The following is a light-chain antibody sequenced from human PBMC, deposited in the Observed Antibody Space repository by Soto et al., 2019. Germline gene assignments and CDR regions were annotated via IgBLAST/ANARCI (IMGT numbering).Light chain of an antibody. J-gene: IGKJ5*01. CDR1: QSVSTN. Sequence: DIVMTQSPTTLSLSPGERATLSCRASQSVSTNLAWYQQKPGQAPRLLIYDASNRATGIPVRFSGSGSGTDFTLTISSLEPEDFALYYCQQRNNWPITFGQGTRLEIK. V-gene: IGKV3-11*01. CDR2: DAS. CDR3: QQRNNWPIT.